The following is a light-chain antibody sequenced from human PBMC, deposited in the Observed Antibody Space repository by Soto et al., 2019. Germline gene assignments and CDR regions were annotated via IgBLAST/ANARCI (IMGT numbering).Light chain of an antibody. CDR2: AAS. V-gene: IGKV1-8*01. CDR1: QGNSSY. Sequence: AIRMTQSPSSFSASTGDRVTITCRASQGNSSYLAWYQQKPGKAPKLLNYAASTLQSGVPSSFSASGSGTVFTLPISFLLSEDFPTYSFHQYYSYPPPFAQGTKV. CDR3: HQYYSYPPP. J-gene: IGKJ1*01.